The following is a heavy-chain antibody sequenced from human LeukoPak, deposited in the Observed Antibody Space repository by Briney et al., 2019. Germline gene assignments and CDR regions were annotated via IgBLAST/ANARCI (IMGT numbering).Heavy chain of an antibody. J-gene: IGHJ5*02. CDR2: TYYRSKWYN. CDR1: GDSVSRNGAA. CDR3: ARESWDIEGYNWCPH. V-gene: IGHV6-1*01. Sequence: SQTLSLTCAISGDSVSRNGAAWNWIRQSPSRGLEWLGRTYYRSKWYNDYAVSVKSRITINPDTSKNQFSLQLNSVTPEDTAVYYCARESWDIEGYNWCPHWGQGTLVTVSS. D-gene: IGHD2-15*01.